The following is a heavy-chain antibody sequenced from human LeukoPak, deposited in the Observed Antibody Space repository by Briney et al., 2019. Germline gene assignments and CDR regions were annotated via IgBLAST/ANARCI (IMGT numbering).Heavy chain of an antibody. CDR2: ISGSGGST. D-gene: IGHD3-22*01. CDR3: AKTPDYEVVTKFDY. V-gene: IGHV3-23*01. J-gene: IGHJ4*02. CDR1: GFTFSSYG. Sequence: PGGSLRLSCAASGFTFSSYGMSWVRQAPGKELEWVSAISGSGGSTYYADSVKGRFTISRDNSKNTLYLQMNSLRAEDTAVYYCAKTPDYEVVTKFDYWGQGTLVTVSS.